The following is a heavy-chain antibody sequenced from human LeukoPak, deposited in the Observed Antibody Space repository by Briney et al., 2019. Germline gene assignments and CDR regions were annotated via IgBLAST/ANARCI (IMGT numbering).Heavy chain of an antibody. V-gene: IGHV4-34*01. J-gene: IGHJ3*02. D-gene: IGHD2-2*02. CDR3: ARTYCTSTSCYISAFDI. CDR1: GGSLSGYY. Sequence: SGTLSLTCAVYGGSLSGYYWSWIRQPPGKGLEWIGDINHSGSTNYNTSLKSRVTISLDTSKNQFSLKMRSVTAADTAVYYCARTYCTSTSCYISAFDIWGQGTMVTVSS. CDR2: INHSGST.